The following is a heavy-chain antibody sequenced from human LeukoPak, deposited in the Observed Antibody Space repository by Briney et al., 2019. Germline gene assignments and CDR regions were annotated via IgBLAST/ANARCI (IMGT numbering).Heavy chain of an antibody. CDR2: INQDENVK. CDR3: ARDPDEIEGAHFHF. J-gene: IGHJ4*02. CDR1: GFSFSRDW. V-gene: IGHV3-7*03. Sequence: GGSLRLSCAASGFSFSRDWMSWVRQAPGKGLEWVAEINQDENVKYYVDSVKGRFTISRDNGKNSLFLQMNSLRDEDTAMYYCARDPDEIEGAHFHFWGQGILVTVSS. D-gene: IGHD1-26*01.